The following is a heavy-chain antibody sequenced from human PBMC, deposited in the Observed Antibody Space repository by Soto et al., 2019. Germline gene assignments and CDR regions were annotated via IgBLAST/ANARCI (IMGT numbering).Heavy chain of an antibody. D-gene: IGHD2-2*01. Sequence: RGESLKISCKGSGYSFTSYWISWVRQMPGKGLEWMGRIDPSDSYTNYSPSFQGHVTISADKSISTAYLQWSSLKASDTAMYYCARQLYHAFDIWGQGTMVTVSS. J-gene: IGHJ3*02. CDR1: GYSFTSYW. V-gene: IGHV5-10-1*01. CDR2: IDPSDSYT. CDR3: ARQLYHAFDI.